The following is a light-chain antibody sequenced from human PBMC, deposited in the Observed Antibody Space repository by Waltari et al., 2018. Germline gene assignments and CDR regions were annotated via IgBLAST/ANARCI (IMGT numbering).Light chain of an antibody. CDR1: QSVGRS. CDR3: QHYVRLPAT. J-gene: IGKJ1*01. CDR2: GAS. Sequence: EIVLTQSPGTLSLSPGERAAISCRASQSVGRSLAWYQQKPGQAPRPLIYGASSRATGIPDRFSGSGSGTDFSLTISRLEPEDFAVYYCQHYVRLPATFGQGTKVEIK. V-gene: IGKV3-20*01.